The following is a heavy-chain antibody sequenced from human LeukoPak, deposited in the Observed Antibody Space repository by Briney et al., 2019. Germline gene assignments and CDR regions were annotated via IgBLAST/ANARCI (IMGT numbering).Heavy chain of an antibody. D-gene: IGHD2-15*01. CDR2: ISSGSSYI. CDR1: GFTFSSYT. CDR3: ASGGGSVAAWR. Sequence: NTGGSLRLSCAASGFTFSSYTMNWVRQAPGKGLEWVSIISSGSSYIHYADSVKGRFTTSRDNAKNSLYLQMNSLRAEDTAVYYCASGGGSVAAWRWGQGTLVTVSS. J-gene: IGHJ4*02. V-gene: IGHV3-21*04.